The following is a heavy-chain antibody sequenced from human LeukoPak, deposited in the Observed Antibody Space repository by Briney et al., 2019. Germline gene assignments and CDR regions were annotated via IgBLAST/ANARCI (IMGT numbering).Heavy chain of an antibody. CDR3: ARDYCSTSFCYDN. Sequence: GGSLRLSCAASGFTFRNYGMHWVRQSPDKGLERVAAIWYDRSKRLYADSVKGRFTISRDDSENALYLQMNSLRAEDTALYYCARDYCSTSFCYDNWGQGTLVTVSS. D-gene: IGHD2-2*01. V-gene: IGHV3-33*01. CDR1: GFTFRNYG. J-gene: IGHJ4*02. CDR2: IWYDRSKR.